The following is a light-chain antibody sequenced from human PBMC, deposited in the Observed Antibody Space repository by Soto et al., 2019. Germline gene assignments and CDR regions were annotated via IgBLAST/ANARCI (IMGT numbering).Light chain of an antibody. V-gene: IGKV1-12*01. CDR1: QDISGY. CDR3: QRAKSYRRT. J-gene: IGKJ3*01. Sequence: DIQMTKSASSVSASVGDRVTITCRTSQDISGYFLWFQQKPGKAPKLLIYGAFALQIGVPSRFSGSGSGPVFTVTISSLQLGHVATFFCQRAKSYRRTFGPGTRVD. CDR2: GAF.